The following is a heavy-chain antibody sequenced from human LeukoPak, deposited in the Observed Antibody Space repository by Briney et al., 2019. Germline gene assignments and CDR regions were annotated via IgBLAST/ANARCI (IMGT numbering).Heavy chain of an antibody. CDR2: IIPILGIA. Sequence: GASVKVSCKASGGTFSSYTISWVRQAPGQGLECIGRIIPILGIANYAQKFEGRVTVTADKSTSTAYMELSSLRSEDTAVYYCVRWGYCGGDCYPFDPWGQGTLVTVSS. V-gene: IGHV1-69*02. J-gene: IGHJ5*02. CDR1: GGTFSSYT. CDR3: VRWGYCGGDCYPFDP. D-gene: IGHD2-21*01.